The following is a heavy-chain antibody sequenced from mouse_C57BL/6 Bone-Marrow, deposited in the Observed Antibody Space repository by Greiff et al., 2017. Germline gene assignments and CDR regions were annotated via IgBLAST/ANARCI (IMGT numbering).Heavy chain of an antibody. D-gene: IGHD3-2*02. Sequence: VQVVESGAELVKPGASVKLSCKASGYTFTSYWMHWVKQRPGQGLEWIGYINPSSGYTKYNQKFKDKATLTADKSSSTAYMQLSSLTYEDSAVYSCARASSGYGFAYWGQGTLVTVSA. CDR3: ARASSGYGFAY. J-gene: IGHJ3*01. V-gene: IGHV1-7*01. CDR2: INPSSGYT. CDR1: GYTFTSYW.